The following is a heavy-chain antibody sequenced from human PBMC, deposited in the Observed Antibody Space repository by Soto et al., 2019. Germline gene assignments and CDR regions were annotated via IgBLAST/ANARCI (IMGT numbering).Heavy chain of an antibody. J-gene: IGHJ5*02. D-gene: IGHD3-22*01. Sequence: PWGSLRLSCAASGFTFSSYGMHWVRQAPGKGLEWVAVISYDGSNKYYADSVKGRFTISRDNSKNTLYLQMNSLRAEDTAVYYCAKDHYYDSSGYRWGQGTQVTVSS. CDR1: GFTFSSYG. CDR3: AKDHYYDSSGYR. V-gene: IGHV3-30*18. CDR2: ISYDGSNK.